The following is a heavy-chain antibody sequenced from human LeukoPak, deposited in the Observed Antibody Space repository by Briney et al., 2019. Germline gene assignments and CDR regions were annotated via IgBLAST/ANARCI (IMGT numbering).Heavy chain of an antibody. CDR1: GFTFSTYW. CDR2: IRQDGSEK. J-gene: IGHJ3*02. CDR3: AKGSSRPPNAFDI. V-gene: IGHV3-7*01. D-gene: IGHD6-6*01. Sequence: GGSLRLSCAASGFTFSTYWMSWVRQAPGKGLEWVASIRQDGSEKHYVDSVEGRFTISRDNAKNSLHLQMDSLRAEDTAVYYCAKGSSRPPNAFDIWGQGTLVTVSS.